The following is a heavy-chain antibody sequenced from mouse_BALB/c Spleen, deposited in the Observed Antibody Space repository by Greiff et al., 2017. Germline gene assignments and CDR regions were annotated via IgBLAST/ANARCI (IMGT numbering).Heavy chain of an antibody. CDR2: ISYSGST. CDR3: RGNYYYAMDY. J-gene: IGHJ4*01. CDR1: GYSITSDYA. V-gene: IGHV3-2*02. D-gene: IGHD2-1*01. Sequence: EVKLLESGPGLVKPSQSLSLTCTVTGYSITSDYAWNWIRQFPGNKLEWMGYISYSGSTSYNPSLKSRISITRDTSKNQFFLQLNSVTTEDTATYYCRGNYYYAMDYWGQGTSVTVSS.